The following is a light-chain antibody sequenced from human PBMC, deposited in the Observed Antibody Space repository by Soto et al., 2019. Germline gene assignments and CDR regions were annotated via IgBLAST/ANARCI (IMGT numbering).Light chain of an antibody. V-gene: IGKV1-39*01. Sequence: DIQMTQSPSTLSASVGDRVTITCRASQTISGYLNWYQQKPGKAPELLIYAASYLGNGVPSRFSGSGSGTAFTLTISNLQPEDFATYYCQQSYSNPITFGQGTRLEIK. CDR1: QTISGY. CDR2: AAS. CDR3: QQSYSNPIT. J-gene: IGKJ5*01.